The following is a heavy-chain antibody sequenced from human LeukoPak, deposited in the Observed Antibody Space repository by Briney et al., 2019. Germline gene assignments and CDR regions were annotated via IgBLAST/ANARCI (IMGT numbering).Heavy chain of an antibody. CDR3: AIDWDYDDGSGYGGGY. CDR2: IRSSRSYI. Sequence: GGSLRLSCAASGFTFSSYCMNWVRQAPGKGLEWVASIRSSRSYIYYADSVKGRFTISRDKAKNSLYLQMNSLRAEDTSVYYCAIDWDYDDGSGYGGGYWGQGTLVTVSS. J-gene: IGHJ4*01. D-gene: IGHD3-22*01. V-gene: IGHV3-21*01. CDR1: GFTFSSYC.